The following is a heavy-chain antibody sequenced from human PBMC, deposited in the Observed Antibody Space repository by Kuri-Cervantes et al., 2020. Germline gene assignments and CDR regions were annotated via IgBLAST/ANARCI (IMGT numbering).Heavy chain of an antibody. J-gene: IGHJ4*02. V-gene: IGHV3-53*05. D-gene: IGHD7-27*01. CDR2: VHSGGNT. CDR3: AKDWGNWGYGYYFDY. Sequence: GGSLRLSCAASGFIVNNNYMAWARQAPGKGLEWVSVVHSGGNTYYADSVKGRFTISRDNSKNTLYLQLNSLRAEDTAMYYCAKDWGNWGYGYYFDYWGQGTLVTVSS. CDR1: GFIVNNNY.